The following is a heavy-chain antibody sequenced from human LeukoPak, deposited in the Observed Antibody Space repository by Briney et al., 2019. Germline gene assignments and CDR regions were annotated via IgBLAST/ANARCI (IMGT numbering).Heavy chain of an antibody. J-gene: IGHJ4*02. CDR1: EFTFSSYG. CDR3: AKEVRRAYYGSGRRLDY. V-gene: IGHV3-30*18. D-gene: IGHD3-10*01. Sequence: GGSLRLSCAASEFTFSSYGMHWVREAPGKGLEWVAVISYDGSNKYYADSVKGRFTISRDNSKNTLYLQMNSLRAEDTAVYYCAKEVRRAYYGSGRRLDYWGQGTLVTVSS. CDR2: ISYDGSNK.